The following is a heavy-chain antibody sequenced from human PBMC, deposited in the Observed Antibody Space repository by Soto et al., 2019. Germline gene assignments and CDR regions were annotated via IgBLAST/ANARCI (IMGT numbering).Heavy chain of an antibody. J-gene: IGHJ6*02. CDR3: ARDRQFYHFWSGYENEGPDGLDV. CDR2: ITHSGGT. Sequence: SETLSLTCAVSGGSFSGYFWTWIRQAPGKGLEWIGEITHSGGTNYNSSLKGRVMISVDTSKKQFSLILSSVTAADTAVYYCARDRQFYHFWSGYENEGPDGLDVWGQGTTVTVS. CDR1: GGSFSGYF. D-gene: IGHD3-3*02. V-gene: IGHV4-34*01.